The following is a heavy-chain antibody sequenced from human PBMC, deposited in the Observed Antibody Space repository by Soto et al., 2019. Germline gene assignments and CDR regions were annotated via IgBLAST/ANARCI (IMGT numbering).Heavy chain of an antibody. CDR1: GDSVSSNSAA. J-gene: IGHJ4*02. Sequence: SQTLSLTCAISGDSVSSNSAAWNWISQSPSRGLEWLGRTYYRSKWYSDYAVSVKSRITIKPDTSKNQFSLQLNSVTPEDTAMYYCARVVGSSEHDHWGQGALVTVSS. CDR2: TYYRSKWYS. D-gene: IGHD6-13*01. V-gene: IGHV6-1*01. CDR3: ARVVGSSEHDH.